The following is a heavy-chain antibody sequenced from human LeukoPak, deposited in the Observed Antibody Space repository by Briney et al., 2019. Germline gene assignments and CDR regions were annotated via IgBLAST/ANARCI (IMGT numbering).Heavy chain of an antibody. V-gene: IGHV3-15*01. Sequence: GGSLRLSCAASGFTFSNAWMSWVRQAPGKGLEWVGRIKSKTDGGTTDYAAPVKGRFTISRDDSKNTLYLQMNSLKTEDTAVYYCTARTRAASTDYWGQGTLATVSS. CDR3: TARTRAASTDY. CDR2: IKSKTDGGTT. CDR1: GFTFSNAW. J-gene: IGHJ4*02. D-gene: IGHD2-2*01.